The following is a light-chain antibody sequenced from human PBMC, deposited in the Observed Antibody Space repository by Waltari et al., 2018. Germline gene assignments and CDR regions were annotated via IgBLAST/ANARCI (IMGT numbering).Light chain of an antibody. V-gene: IGKV3-15*01. CDR3: QQYNNWPRT. J-gene: IGKJ1*01. CDR2: GAS. CDR1: QSVSSN. Sequence: ETVMTQSPAPLSVSPGERATPPSRASQSVSSNLAWYQQKPGQAPRLLIYGASTRATGIPARFSGSGSGTEFTLTISSLQSEDFAVYYCQQYNNWPRTFGQGTKVEIK.